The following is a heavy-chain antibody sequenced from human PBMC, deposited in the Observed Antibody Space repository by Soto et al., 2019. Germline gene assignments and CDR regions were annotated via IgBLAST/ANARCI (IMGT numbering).Heavy chain of an antibody. CDR2: IKSKTDGGTT. CDR3: TTAENYYDSSSFDY. Sequence: GGSLRLSCVASGFTFNNAWMNWVRQAPGKGLEWVGRIKSKTDGGTTDYAALVKGRFTISRDDSKTTLYLQMNGLKTEDTAVYYCTTAENYYDSSSFDYWGQGTMVTVSS. V-gene: IGHV3-15*01. D-gene: IGHD3-22*01. J-gene: IGHJ4*02. CDR1: GFTFNNAW.